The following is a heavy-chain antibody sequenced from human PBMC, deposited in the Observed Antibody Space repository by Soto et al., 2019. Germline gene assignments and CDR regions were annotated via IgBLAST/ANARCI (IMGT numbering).Heavy chain of an antibody. V-gene: IGHV3-23*01. J-gene: IGHJ6*02. D-gene: IGHD3-3*01. Sequence: EVQLLESGGGLVQPGGSLRLSCAASGFTFSSYAMSWVRQAPGKGLEWVSAISGSGGSTYYADSVKGRFTISRDNSKNTLYLQMNSLRAEDTAVYYCAKGIEYYDFWSGPLCMDVWGQGTTVTVSS. CDR1: GFTFSSYA. CDR2: ISGSGGST. CDR3: AKGIEYYDFWSGPLCMDV.